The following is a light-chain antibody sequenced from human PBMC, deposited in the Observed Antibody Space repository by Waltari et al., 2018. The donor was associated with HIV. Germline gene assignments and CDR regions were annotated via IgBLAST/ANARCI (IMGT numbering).Light chain of an antibody. CDR2: EVT. J-gene: IGLJ1*01. CDR1: SSDVGGYNY. Sequence: QSALTQPASVSGSPGQSITISCTGTSSDVGGYNYVFWYQQHPGKAPKLMIYEVTNRPSGVSNGFSGSKSGNTASLTISGLQAEDEADYYCSSYTSSSTQVFGTGTKVTVL. V-gene: IGLV2-14*01. CDR3: SSYTSSSTQV.